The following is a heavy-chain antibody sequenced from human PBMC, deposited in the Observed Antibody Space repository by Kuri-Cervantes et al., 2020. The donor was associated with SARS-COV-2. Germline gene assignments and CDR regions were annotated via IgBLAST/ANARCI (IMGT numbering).Heavy chain of an antibody. Sequence: GESLKISCAASGFTFSSYAMSWVRQAPGKGLEWVSAISGSGGSTYYADSVKGRFTISRDNSKNTLYLQMNSLRAEDTAVYYCAKGWYYDFWSGNGASDYWGQGTLVTVSS. J-gene: IGHJ4*02. D-gene: IGHD3-3*01. V-gene: IGHV3-23*01. CDR2: ISGSGGST. CDR1: GFTFSSYA. CDR3: AKGWYYDFWSGNGASDY.